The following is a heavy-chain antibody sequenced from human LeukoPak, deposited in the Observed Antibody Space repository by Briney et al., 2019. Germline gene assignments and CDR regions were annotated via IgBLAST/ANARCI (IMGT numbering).Heavy chain of an antibody. D-gene: IGHD2-2*01. V-gene: IGHV3-21*01. Sequence: GGSLRLSCAASGFTFSSYSMNWVRQAPGKGLEWVSSIGSSSSYIYYADSVRGRFTISRDNAKNSLYLQMNSLRAEDTAVYYCARDARVSSTSCPGYWGQGTLVTVSS. J-gene: IGHJ4*02. CDR1: GFTFSSYS. CDR2: IGSSSSYI. CDR3: ARDARVSSTSCPGY.